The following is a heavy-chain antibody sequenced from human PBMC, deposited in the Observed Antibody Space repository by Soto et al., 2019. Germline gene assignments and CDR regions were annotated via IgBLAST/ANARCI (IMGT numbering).Heavy chain of an antibody. CDR2: INAGNGNT. CDR1: GYTFTSYA. V-gene: IGHV1-3*01. CDR3: ARAFDYDYGMDV. Sequence: ASVKVSCKASGYTFTSYAMHWVRQAPGQRLEWMGWINAGNGNTKYSQKFQGRVTITRDTSASTAYMELSSLRSEDTAVYYCARAFDYDYGMDVWGQGTTVTVSS. J-gene: IGHJ6*02.